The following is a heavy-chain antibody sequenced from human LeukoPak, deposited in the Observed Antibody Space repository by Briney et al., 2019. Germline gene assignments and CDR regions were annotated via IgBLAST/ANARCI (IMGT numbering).Heavy chain of an antibody. CDR3: AGVTETPLYCSSTSCYDLFDY. CDR2: INHSGST. J-gene: IGHJ4*02. D-gene: IGHD2-2*01. Sequence: PSETLSLTCAVYGGSFSGYYWSWIRQPPGKGLEWIGEINHSGSTNYNPSLKSRVTISVDTSKNQFSLKLSSVTAADTAVYYCAGVTETPLYCSSTSCYDLFDYWGQGTLVTVSS. V-gene: IGHV4-34*01. CDR1: GGSFSGYY.